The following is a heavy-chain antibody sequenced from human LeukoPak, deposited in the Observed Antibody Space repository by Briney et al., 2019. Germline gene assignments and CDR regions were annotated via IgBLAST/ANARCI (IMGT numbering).Heavy chain of an antibody. V-gene: IGHV3-11*04. D-gene: IGHD4-17*01. CDR3: ARDRTASDY. J-gene: IGHJ4*02. CDR2: VSSGSSTI. Sequence: GGSLRLSCAASGFTFSDYYMSWIRQAPGKALEWVSYVSSGSSTIYYADSVKGRFPISRDNAKNSLYLQMNSLRAEDTAVYYCARDRTASDYWGQGTLVTVSS. CDR1: GFTFSDYY.